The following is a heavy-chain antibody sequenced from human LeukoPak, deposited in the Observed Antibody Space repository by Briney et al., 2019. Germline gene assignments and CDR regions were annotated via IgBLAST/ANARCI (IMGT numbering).Heavy chain of an antibody. CDR3: AKDLSYGYLPHEDY. Sequence: PGGSLRLSCAASGFTFSGSAMHWVRQASGKGLEWVGRIRSKANSYATAYAASVKGRFTISRDDSKNTAYLQMNSLRAEDTAVYYCAKDLSYGYLPHEDYWGQGTLVTVSS. D-gene: IGHD5-18*01. CDR2: IRSKANSYAT. V-gene: IGHV3-73*01. J-gene: IGHJ4*02. CDR1: GFTFSGSA.